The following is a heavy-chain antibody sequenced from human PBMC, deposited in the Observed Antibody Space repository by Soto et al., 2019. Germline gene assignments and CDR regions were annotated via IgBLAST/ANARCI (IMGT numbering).Heavy chain of an antibody. CDR1: GGSISSSSYY. CDR3: ARSGFGVVIGYFDY. D-gene: IGHD3-3*01. Sequence: SETLSLTCTVSGGSISSSSYYWGWIRQPPGKGLEWIGSIYYSGSTYYNPSLKSRVTISVDTSKNQFSLKLSSVTAADTAVYYCARSGFGVVIGYFDYWGQGTLVTVSS. J-gene: IGHJ4*02. CDR2: IYYSGST. V-gene: IGHV4-39*01.